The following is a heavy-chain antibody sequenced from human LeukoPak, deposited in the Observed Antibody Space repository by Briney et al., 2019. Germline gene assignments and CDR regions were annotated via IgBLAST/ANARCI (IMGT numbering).Heavy chain of an antibody. CDR1: GFTFSSYG. V-gene: IGHV3-30*19. Sequence: PGGSLRLSCAASGFTFSSYGMHWVRQAPGKGLEWVAVISYDGSNKYYADSVKGRFTISRDNSKNTLYLQMNSLRAEDTAVYYCARDQGLGESGRFDYWGQGTLVTVSS. CDR2: ISYDGSNK. D-gene: IGHD6-25*01. CDR3: ARDQGLGESGRFDY. J-gene: IGHJ4*02.